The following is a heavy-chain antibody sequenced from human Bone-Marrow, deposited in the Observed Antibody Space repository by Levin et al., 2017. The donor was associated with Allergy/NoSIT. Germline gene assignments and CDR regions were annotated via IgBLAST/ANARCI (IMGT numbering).Heavy chain of an antibody. CDR1: GYTFNLYG. Sequence: ASVKVSCKASGYTFNLYGVTWVRQAPGQGLEWMGWISGHNGNTDYSQKFQGRVTMTTDTSTSTVYMELRSLRSDDTAVYYCARVEYHDSSGYYGHWGQGTLVTVSS. CDR2: ISGHNGNT. D-gene: IGHD3-22*01. J-gene: IGHJ4*02. V-gene: IGHV1-18*01. CDR3: ARVEYHDSSGYYGH.